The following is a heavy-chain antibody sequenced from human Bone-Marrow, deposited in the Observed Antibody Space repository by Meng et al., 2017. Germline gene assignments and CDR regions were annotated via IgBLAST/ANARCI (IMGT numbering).Heavy chain of an antibody. CDR3: ARVPEGSWNLEGFFDI. CDR2: ISSNGSSK. D-gene: IGHD6-13*01. J-gene: IGHJ3*02. V-gene: IGHV3-64*01. Sequence: GESLKISCAAPGFTFSSYSMHWVRPAPGKGLEYVSAISSNGSSKYYENSVKGRFTISRDNSKNTLDLQMASLRAEDMAVYYCARVPEGSWNLEGFFDIWGQGTMVTVSS. CDR1: GFTFSSYS.